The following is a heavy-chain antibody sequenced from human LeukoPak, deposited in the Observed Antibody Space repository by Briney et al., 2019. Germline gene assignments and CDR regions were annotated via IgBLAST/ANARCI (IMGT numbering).Heavy chain of an antibody. CDR2: ISGSGGST. V-gene: IGHV3-23*01. J-gene: IGHJ1*01. Sequence: GGSLRLSCAASGFTFSSYAMSWVRQAPGKGLEWVSAISGSGGSTYYADSVKGRFTISRDNSKNTLYLQMNSLRAEDTAVYYCAKRNAAAGTPTTRHWGQGTLVTASS. D-gene: IGHD6-13*01. CDR3: AKRNAAAGTPTTRH. CDR1: GFTFSSYA.